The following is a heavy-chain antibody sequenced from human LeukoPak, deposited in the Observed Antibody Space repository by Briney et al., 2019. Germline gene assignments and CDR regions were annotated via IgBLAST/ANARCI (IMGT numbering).Heavy chain of an antibody. CDR3: ARPYSSAWYLDH. V-gene: IGHV5-51*01. CDR1: GYRFTNYW. D-gene: IGHD6-13*01. Sequence: GESLKISCKGSGYRFTNYWIGWVRPMPGKGLEWMGFIYPGDSNTRYSPSFQGQVTISVDKSISTAYLQWSSLKASDTAIYYCARPYSSAWYLDHWGRGTLVTVSS. CDR2: IYPGDSNT. J-gene: IGHJ4*02.